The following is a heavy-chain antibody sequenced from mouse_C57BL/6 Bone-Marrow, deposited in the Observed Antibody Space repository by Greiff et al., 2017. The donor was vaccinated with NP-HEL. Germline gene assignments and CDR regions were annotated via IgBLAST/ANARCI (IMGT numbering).Heavy chain of an antibody. CDR1: GYSFTDYN. CDR3: ARSSSYLFAY. Sequence: VQLQQSGPELVKPGASVTISCKASGYSFTDYNMNWVKQSNGKSLEWIGVFNPNYVPTSSNQKFKGKATLTVDQSSSTSYMQLNSLTSEDSAVFYCARSSSYLFAYWGQGTRVTVSA. V-gene: IGHV1-39*01. J-gene: IGHJ3*01. D-gene: IGHD1-1*01. CDR2: FNPNYVPT.